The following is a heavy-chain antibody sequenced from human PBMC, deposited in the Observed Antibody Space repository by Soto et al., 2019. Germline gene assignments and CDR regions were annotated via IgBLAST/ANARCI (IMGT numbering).Heavy chain of an antibody. CDR2: INAGNGNT. CDR1: GYTFTSYA. V-gene: IGHV1-3*01. CDR3: AREQHDYVWGSYRYTPFDP. J-gene: IGHJ5*02. Sequence: ASVKVSCKASGYTFTSYAMHWVRQAPGQRLEWMGWINAGNGNTKYSQKFQGRVTITRDTSASTAYMELSSLRSEDTAVYYCAREQHDYVWGSYRYTPFDPWGQGTLVTSPQ. D-gene: IGHD3-16*02.